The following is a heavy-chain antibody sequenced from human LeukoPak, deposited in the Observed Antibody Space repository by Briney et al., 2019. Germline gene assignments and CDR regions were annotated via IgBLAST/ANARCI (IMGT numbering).Heavy chain of an antibody. Sequence: GGSLRLSCAASGFTFSSYAMHWVRQAPGKGLKWVAVTSFDGSDNYYADSVKGRFTISRDNPKNSLYLQMNSLRAEDTAVYYCARALKGRGGNTYYYYYYMDVWGKGTTVTVSS. J-gene: IGHJ6*03. V-gene: IGHV3-30*04. CDR2: TSFDGSDN. CDR1: GFTFSSYA. CDR3: ARALKGRGGNTYYYYYYMDV. D-gene: IGHD4-23*01.